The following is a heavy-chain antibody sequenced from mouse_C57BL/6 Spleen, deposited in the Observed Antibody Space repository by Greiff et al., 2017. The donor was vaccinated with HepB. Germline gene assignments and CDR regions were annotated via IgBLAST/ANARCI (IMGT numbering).Heavy chain of an antibody. CDR3: ARPYYYGSSYEDYYAMDY. D-gene: IGHD1-1*01. J-gene: IGHJ4*01. CDR2: IDPNSGGT. V-gene: IGHV1-72*01. CDR1: GYTFTSYW. Sequence: VKLQQPGAELVKPGASVKLSCKASGYTFTSYWMHWVKQRPGRGLEWIGRIDPNSGGTKYNEKFKSKATLTVDKPSSTAYMQLISLTSEDSAVYYCARPYYYGSSYEDYYAMDYWGQGTSVTVSS.